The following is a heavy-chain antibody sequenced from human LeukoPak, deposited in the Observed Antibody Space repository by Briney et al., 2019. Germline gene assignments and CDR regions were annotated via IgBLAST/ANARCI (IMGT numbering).Heavy chain of an antibody. CDR2: IYYTGSA. CDR1: GGSISTYY. D-gene: IGHD3-16*01. V-gene: IGHV4-59*12. CDR3: ARGSITVVPAFDI. Sequence: PSETLSHTSTVSGGSISTYYWSWIRQPPGKGLEWIGCIYYTGSANYNPSLKSRGTISVDTSKNQFSLKLTSVTAADTAVYYCARGSITVVPAFDIWGQGTLSTVSS. J-gene: IGHJ3*02.